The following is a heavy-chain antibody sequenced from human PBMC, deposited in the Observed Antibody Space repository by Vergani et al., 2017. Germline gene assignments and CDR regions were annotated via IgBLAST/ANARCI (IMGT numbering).Heavy chain of an antibody. D-gene: IGHD5-12*01. CDR3: TKGSVYYHDSAGHGYDPYTGFDL. CDR2: ISWNSGAA. Sequence: EVQLLESGGGLVQPGGSLRLSREASGFSFPGYAMSWVRQAPGKGLEWVSGISWNSGAADYADSVRGRFTISRDNAKNSLFLEMNSLRFEDTAVYFCTKGSVYYHDSAGHGYDPYTGFDLWGQGTLVTVSS. V-gene: IGHV3-9*01. CDR1: GFSFPGYA. J-gene: IGHJ3*01.